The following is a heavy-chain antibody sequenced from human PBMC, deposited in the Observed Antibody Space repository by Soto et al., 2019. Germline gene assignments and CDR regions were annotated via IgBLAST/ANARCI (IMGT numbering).Heavy chain of an antibody. CDR1: GFTFSSYA. J-gene: IGHJ6*02. D-gene: IGHD3-3*01. CDR2: ISGSGGST. CDR3: AKSQFLEWLAPYGMDV. Sequence: GGSLRLSCAASGFTFSSYAMSWVRQAPGKGLEWVSAISGSGGSTYYADSVKGRFTISRDNSKNTRYLQMNSLRAEDTAVYYCAKSQFLEWLAPYGMDVWGQGTTVTVSS. V-gene: IGHV3-23*01.